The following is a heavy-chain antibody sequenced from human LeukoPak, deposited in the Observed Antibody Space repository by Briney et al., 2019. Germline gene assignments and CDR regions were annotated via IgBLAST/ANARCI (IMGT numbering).Heavy chain of an antibody. V-gene: IGHV3-15*01. CDR3: TTCRDGSGSYYTGY. CDR1: GFXFSNAW. J-gene: IGHJ4*02. Sequence: GGSLRLPCAASGFXFSNAWISWVRQAPGKGLEWVGRIKSKTDGGTTDYAAPVKGRFTISRDDSKNTLYLQMNSLKTEDTAVYYCTTCRDGSGSYYTGYWGQGTLVTVSS. CDR2: IKSKTDGGTT. D-gene: IGHD3-10*01.